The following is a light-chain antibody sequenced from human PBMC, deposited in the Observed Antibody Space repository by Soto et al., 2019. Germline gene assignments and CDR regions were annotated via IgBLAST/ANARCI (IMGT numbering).Light chain of an antibody. V-gene: IGLV1-40*01. CDR3: QSYDSSLSGLYV. J-gene: IGLJ1*01. CDR1: SSNIGAGYD. CDR2: GNS. Sequence: QSVLTQPPSVSGAPGQRVTISCTGSSSNIGAGYDVHWYQQLPGTAPKLLIYGNSNRPSGVPDRFSGSKSGTSASLAITGLQAEDEADYYCQSYDSSLSGLYVFGTGTKVPV.